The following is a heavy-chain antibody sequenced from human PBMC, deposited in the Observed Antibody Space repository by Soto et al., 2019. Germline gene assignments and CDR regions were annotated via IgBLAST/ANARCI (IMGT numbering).Heavy chain of an antibody. CDR2: MNPNSGNT. D-gene: IGHD2-2*01. CDR3: ARGVVPAAHYYYYGMDV. J-gene: IGHJ6*02. V-gene: IGHV1-8*01. Sequence: GASVKVSCKASGYTFTSYDINWVRQATGQGLEWMGWMNPNSGNTGYAQKFQGRVTMTRNTSISTAYMELSSLRSEDTAVYYCARGVVPAAHYYYYGMDVWGQGTTVTVSS. CDR1: GYTFTSYD.